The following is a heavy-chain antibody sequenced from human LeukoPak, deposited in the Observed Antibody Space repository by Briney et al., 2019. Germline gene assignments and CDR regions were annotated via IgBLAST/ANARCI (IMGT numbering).Heavy chain of an antibody. J-gene: IGHJ5*02. Sequence: GASVKVSCKVSGYTLTELSMHWVRQAPGKWLEWMGGFDPEDGETIYAQKFQGRVTITTDESTSTAYMELSSLRSEDTAVYYCARAGADYDFWSGLDPWGQGTLVTVSS. V-gene: IGHV1-24*01. CDR2: FDPEDGET. CDR1: GYTLTELS. D-gene: IGHD3-3*01. CDR3: ARAGADYDFWSGLDP.